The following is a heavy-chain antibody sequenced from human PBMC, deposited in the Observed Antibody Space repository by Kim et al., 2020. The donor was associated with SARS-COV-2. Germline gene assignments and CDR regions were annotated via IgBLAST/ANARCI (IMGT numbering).Heavy chain of an antibody. CDR1: GGSFSGYY. Sequence: SETLSLTCAVYGGSFSGYYWNWIRQSPGKGLEWIGEINHSGSSRHNPSLKSRLTISVDTSKNQFSLKLRSVTAADTAVYYCARDKLQVSHAAIQYWGPGT. D-gene: IGHD2-15*01. J-gene: IGHJ1*01. V-gene: IGHV4-34*01. CDR3: ARDKLQVSHAAIQY. CDR2: INHSGSS.